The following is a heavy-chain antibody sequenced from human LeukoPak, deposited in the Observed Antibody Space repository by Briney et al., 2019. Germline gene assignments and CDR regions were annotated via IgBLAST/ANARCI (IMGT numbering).Heavy chain of an antibody. J-gene: IGHJ4*02. Sequence: SETLSLTCTVSGGSIRSSGTFWAWIRQLPGKGLEWIGSIDYSGGTSYNPSLKSRVSISVDTSNNQFSLELTSATATDTGVYYCARRTTGYSSSFNYWGQGTLVTVSS. D-gene: IGHD6-13*01. CDR3: ARRTTGYSSSFNY. CDR1: GGSIRSSGTF. V-gene: IGHV4-39*01. CDR2: IDYSGGT.